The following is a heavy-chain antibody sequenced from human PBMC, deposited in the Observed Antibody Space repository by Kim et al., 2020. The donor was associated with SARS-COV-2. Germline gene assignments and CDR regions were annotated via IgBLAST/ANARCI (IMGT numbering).Heavy chain of an antibody. J-gene: IGHJ6*03. CDR2: IISDGSST. D-gene: IGHD3-3*01. Sequence: GGSLRLSCAASGFTFSSYWMHWVRQAPGKGLVWVSRIISDGSSTSYADSVKGRFTISRDNDQNTLYLQMNSLRAEDTAVYYCARVAGFTIFGVVPGNYHFMEVWGKETTVPVSS. CDR3: ARVAGFTIFGVVPGNYHFMEV. V-gene: IGHV3-74*01. CDR1: GFTFSSYW.